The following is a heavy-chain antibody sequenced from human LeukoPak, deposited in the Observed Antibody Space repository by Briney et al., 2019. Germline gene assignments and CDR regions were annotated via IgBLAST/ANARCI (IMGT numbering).Heavy chain of an antibody. CDR1: GGSISSYY. CDR3: ARDIKYYDSSGYYDY. V-gene: IGHV4-59*01. D-gene: IGHD3-22*01. Sequence: SETLSLTCAVSGGSISSYYWSWIRQPPGKGLEWIGYIYYSGSTNYNPSLKSRVTISVDTSKNQFSLKLSSVTAADTAVYYCARDIKYYDSSGYYDYWGQGTLVTVSS. J-gene: IGHJ4*02. CDR2: IYYSGST.